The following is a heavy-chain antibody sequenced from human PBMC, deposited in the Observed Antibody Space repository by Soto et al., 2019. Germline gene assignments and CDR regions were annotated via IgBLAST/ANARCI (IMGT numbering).Heavy chain of an antibody. Sequence: PGGSLRLSCAASGFTFSSYWMSWVRQAPGKGLEWVANIKQDGSEKYYVDSVKGRFTISRDNAKNSLYLQMNSLRAEDTAVYYCARDATYHFMVRGLYGMDVWGQGTTVTVSS. J-gene: IGHJ6*02. V-gene: IGHV3-7*03. CDR3: ARDATYHFMVRGLYGMDV. CDR1: GFTFSSYW. D-gene: IGHD3-10*01. CDR2: IKQDGSEK.